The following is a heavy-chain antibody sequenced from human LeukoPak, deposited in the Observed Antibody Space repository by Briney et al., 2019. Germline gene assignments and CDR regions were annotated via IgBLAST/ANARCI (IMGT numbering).Heavy chain of an antibody. D-gene: IGHD3-22*01. CDR3: ARADSHYYDSSGYYGGQDAFDI. CDR2: IIPIFGTA. V-gene: IGHV1-69*13. CDR1: GGTFSSYA. J-gene: IGHJ3*02. Sequence: SVKVSCKASGGTFSSYAISWVRQAPGQGLEWMGGIIPIFGTANYAQKFQGRVTITADESTSTAYMELSSLRSEDMAVYYCARADSHYYDSSGYYGGQDAFDIWGQGTMVTVSS.